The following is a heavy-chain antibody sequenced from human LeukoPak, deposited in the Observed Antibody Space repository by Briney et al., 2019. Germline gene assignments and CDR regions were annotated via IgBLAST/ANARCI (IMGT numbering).Heavy chain of an antibody. V-gene: IGHV4-34*01. D-gene: IGHD3-10*01. CDR3: ARVNGSVPRWFDP. CDR2: INHSGST. Sequence: ASETLSLTCAVYGGSFSGYYWSWTRQPPGKGLEWIGEINHSGSTNYNPSLKSRVTISVDTSKNQFSLKLSSVTAADTAVYYCARVNGSVPRWFDPWGQGTLVTVSS. J-gene: IGHJ5*02. CDR1: GGSFSGYY.